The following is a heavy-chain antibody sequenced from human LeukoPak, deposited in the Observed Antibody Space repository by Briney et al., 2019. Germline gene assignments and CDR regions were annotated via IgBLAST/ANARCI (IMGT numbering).Heavy chain of an antibody. D-gene: IGHD2-15*01. CDR1: GFTFSSYA. CDR2: ISGSGGST. V-gene: IGHV3-23*01. CDR3: AKEPPRYCSGGSRYREYYFDY. Sequence: GGSLRLSCAASGFTFSSYAMSWVRQAPGKGLEWVSAISGSGGSTYYADSVKGRFTISRDNSKNTLYLQMNSLRAEDTAVYYCAKEPPRYCSGGSRYREYYFDYWGQGTLVTVSS. J-gene: IGHJ4*02.